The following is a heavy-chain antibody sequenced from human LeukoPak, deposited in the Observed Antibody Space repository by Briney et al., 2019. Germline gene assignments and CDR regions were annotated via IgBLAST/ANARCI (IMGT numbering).Heavy chain of an antibody. J-gene: IGHJ4*02. CDR2: ISSSGSTI. Sequence: GGSLRLSCAASGFTFSSYSMNWVRQAPGKGLEWVSYISSSGSTIYYADSVKGRFTISRDNAKNSLYLQMNSLRAEDTAVYYCARAHSSGWYREIDYWGQGTLVTVSS. CDR3: ARAHSSGWYREIDY. CDR1: GFTFSSYS. D-gene: IGHD6-19*01. V-gene: IGHV3-48*04.